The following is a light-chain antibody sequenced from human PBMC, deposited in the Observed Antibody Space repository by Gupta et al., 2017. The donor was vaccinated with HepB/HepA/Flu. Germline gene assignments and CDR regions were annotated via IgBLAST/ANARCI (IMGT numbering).Light chain of an antibody. J-gene: IGKJ1*01. CDR2: DAS. CDR1: QSVSSS. CDR3: QQRSNWLWT. Sequence: ELVLTQSPATLSLSPGERATLPCRASQSVSSSLAWYQQKPGQAPRLLIYDASNRATGIPARFSGSGSGTDFTLTISSLEPEDFAVYYCQQRSNWLWTFGQGTKVEIK. V-gene: IGKV3-11*01.